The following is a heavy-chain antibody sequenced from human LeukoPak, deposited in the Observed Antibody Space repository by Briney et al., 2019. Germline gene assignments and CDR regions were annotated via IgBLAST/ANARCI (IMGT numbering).Heavy chain of an antibody. Sequence: GGSLRLSCAASGFTFSSYAMHWVRQAPGKGLEWVAVISYDGSNKYYADSVKGRFTISRDNSKNTLYLQMNSLRAEDTAAYYCARDLDGDAFDIWGQGTMVTVSS. J-gene: IGHJ3*02. V-gene: IGHV3-30*01. CDR1: GFTFSSYA. CDR2: ISYDGSNK. CDR3: ARDLDGDAFDI. D-gene: IGHD3/OR15-3a*01.